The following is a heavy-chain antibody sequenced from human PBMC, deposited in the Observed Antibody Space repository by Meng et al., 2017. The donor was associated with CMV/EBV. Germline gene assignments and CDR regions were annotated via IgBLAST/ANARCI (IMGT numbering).Heavy chain of an antibody. V-gene: IGHV3-30*02. Sequence: GESLKISCAASGFTFSSYGMHWVRQAPGKGLEWVAFIRYDGSNKYYADSVKGRFTISRDNSKNTLYLQMNSLRAEDTAVYYCAKDSVVFRYGSVSYPYFDYWGQGTLVTVSS. CDR1: GFTFSSYG. CDR2: IRYDGSNK. J-gene: IGHJ4*02. CDR3: AKDSVVFRYGSVSYPYFDY. D-gene: IGHD3-10*01.